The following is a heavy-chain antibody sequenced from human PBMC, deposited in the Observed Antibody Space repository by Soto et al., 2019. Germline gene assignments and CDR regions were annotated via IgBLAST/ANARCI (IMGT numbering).Heavy chain of an antibody. D-gene: IGHD7-27*01. CDR2: VKHGPKDFGT. CDR1: GFTFSDYY. V-gene: IGHV3-72*01. J-gene: IGHJ5*02. CDR3: VSNALGWFVP. Sequence: EIQLVESGGGSVQPGGSLRLSCVASGFTFSDYYMDWVRQAPGKGLEWVARVKHGPKDFGTEYAASVTGRFIISRDDYQKSLFLQMNSLKAEDTAISYCVSNALGWFVPWGQGTLVTVSS.